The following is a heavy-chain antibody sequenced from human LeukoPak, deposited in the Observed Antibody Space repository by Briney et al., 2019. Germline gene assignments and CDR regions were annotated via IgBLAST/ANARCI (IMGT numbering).Heavy chain of an antibody. CDR3: ARVAGIPDAFDI. J-gene: IGHJ3*02. CDR1: GGSFSGYY. D-gene: IGHD6-19*01. V-gene: IGHV4-34*01. CDR2: INHSGST. Sequence: SETLSLTCAVYGGSFSGYYWSWIRQPPGKGLEWIGEINHSGSTNYNPSLKSRVTISVDTSKNQFSLKLSSVTAADTAVYYCARVAGIPDAFDIWGQGTMVTVSS.